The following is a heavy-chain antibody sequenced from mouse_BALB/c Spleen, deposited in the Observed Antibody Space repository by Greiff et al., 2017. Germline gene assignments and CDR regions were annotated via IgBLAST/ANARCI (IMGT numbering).Heavy chain of an antibody. CDR1: GYSITSDYA. Sequence: EVKLQESGPGLVKPSQSLSLTCTVTGYSITSDYAWNWIRQFPGNKLEWMGYISYSGSTSYNPSLKSRISITRDTSKNQFFLQLNSVTTEDTATYYCARWGTAFAYWGQGTLVTVSA. D-gene: IGHD1-2*01. V-gene: IGHV3-2*02. CDR2: ISYSGST. J-gene: IGHJ3*01. CDR3: ARWGTAFAY.